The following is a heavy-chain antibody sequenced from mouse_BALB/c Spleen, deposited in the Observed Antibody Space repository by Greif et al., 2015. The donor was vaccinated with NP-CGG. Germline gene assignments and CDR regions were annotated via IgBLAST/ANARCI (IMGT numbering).Heavy chain of an antibody. D-gene: IGHD2-4*01. CDR2: IYPGDGDT. J-gene: IGHJ4*01. CDR3: ARYDYDYYAMDY. V-gene: IGHV1-80*01. Sequence: QVQLQQSGAELVRPGSSVKISCKASGYAFSSYWMNWVKQRPGQGLEWIGQIYPGDGDTNYNGKFKGKATLTADKSSSTAYMQLSSLTSEDSVVYFCARYDYDYYAMDYWGQGTSVTVSS. CDR1: GYAFSSYW.